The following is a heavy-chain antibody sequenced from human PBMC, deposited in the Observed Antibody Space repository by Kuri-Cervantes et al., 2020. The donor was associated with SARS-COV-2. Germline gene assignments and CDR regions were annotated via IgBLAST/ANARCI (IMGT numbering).Heavy chain of an antibody. V-gene: IGHV3-30-3*01. CDR3: AKGQNWAYYYYMDV. D-gene: IGHD3-16*01. J-gene: IGHJ6*03. CDR2: ISYDGSNK. Sequence: GESLKISCAASGFTFSSYAMHWVRQAPGKGLEWVAVISYDGSNKYYADSVKGRFTISRDNSKNTLYLQMNSLRAEDTAVYYRAKGQNWAYYYYMDVWGKGTTVTVSS. CDR1: GFTFSSYA.